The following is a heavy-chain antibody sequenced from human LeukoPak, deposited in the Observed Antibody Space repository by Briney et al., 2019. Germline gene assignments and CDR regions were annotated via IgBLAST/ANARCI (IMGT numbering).Heavy chain of an antibody. D-gene: IGHD5-12*01. CDR3: AKRGRSGSTFNWYFDL. V-gene: IGHV3-23*01. CDR1: GFTFSSYA. CDR2: IIASAGST. Sequence: GGSLRLSCAASGFTFSSYAMSWVRQAPGKGLEWVSAIIASAGSTYYADSVKGRFTISRDNSKDTLYLQMNCLRAEDTAVYYCAKRGRSGSTFNWYFDLWGRGTLVTVSS. J-gene: IGHJ2*01.